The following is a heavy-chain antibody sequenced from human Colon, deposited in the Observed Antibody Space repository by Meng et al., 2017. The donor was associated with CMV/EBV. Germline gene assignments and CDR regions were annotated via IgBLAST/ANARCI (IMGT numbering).Heavy chain of an antibody. J-gene: IGHJ4*02. Sequence: QLHLEESGPGRVKPSETLSLTCTVSGGSFTSNSYFWGWIRQPPGKGLEYIGSIYNSGSAYYNPSLKSRVTISLDTSKNQFSLKLSSVTAADTAMYYCARVVLNFFDYWGQGTLVTVSS. CDR1: GGSFTSNSYF. D-gene: IGHD3-10*02. CDR3: ARVVLNFFDY. V-gene: IGHV4-39*07. CDR2: IYNSGSA.